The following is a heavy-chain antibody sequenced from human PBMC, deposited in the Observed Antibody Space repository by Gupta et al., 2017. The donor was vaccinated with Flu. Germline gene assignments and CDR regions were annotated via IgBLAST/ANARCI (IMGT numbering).Heavy chain of an antibody. CDR3: ARVGSCSSSSCTAGFNY. V-gene: IGHV1-3*04. D-gene: IGHD2-2*01. CDR1: GYIFTAYA. J-gene: IGHJ4*02. CDR2: INTGDGNT. Sequence: QVQLVQSGAEVKKPGASVKVSCKASGYIFTAYALHWIRQAPGQRLEWMGWINTGDGNTKFSQKFQGRVSITRDTSASTAYMELSSLKSEDTAVYYCARVGSCSSSSCTAGFNYWGQEALVTVSS.